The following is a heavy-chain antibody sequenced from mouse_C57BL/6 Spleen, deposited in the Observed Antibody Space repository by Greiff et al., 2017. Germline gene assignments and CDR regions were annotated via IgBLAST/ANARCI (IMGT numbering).Heavy chain of an antibody. CDR1: GFTFSDYG. CDR3: ARRGAMDY. Sequence: EVQRVESGAGLVKPGGSLKLSCAASGFTFSDYGMHWVRQAPEKGLEWVAYSSSGSSTIDYADTVKGRFTISRDNAKNTLFLQMTSLRSEDTAMYSCARRGAMDYWGQGTSVTVSS. CDR2: SSSGSSTI. J-gene: IGHJ4*01. V-gene: IGHV5-17*01.